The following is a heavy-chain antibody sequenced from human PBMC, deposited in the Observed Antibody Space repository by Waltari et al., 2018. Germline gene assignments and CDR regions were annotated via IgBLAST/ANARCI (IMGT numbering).Heavy chain of an antibody. CDR1: GGSFSGYY. CDR3: ARGCRGQQLVRWFDP. D-gene: IGHD6-13*01. Sequence: QVQLQQWGAGLLKPSETLSLTCAVYGGSFSGYYWSWIRQPPGKGLEWIGEINHSGSTNSNPSRKSRVTISVDTSKNQFSLKLSSVTAADTAVYYCARGCRGQQLVRWFDPWGQGTLVTVSS. V-gene: IGHV4-34*01. J-gene: IGHJ5*02. CDR2: INHSGST.